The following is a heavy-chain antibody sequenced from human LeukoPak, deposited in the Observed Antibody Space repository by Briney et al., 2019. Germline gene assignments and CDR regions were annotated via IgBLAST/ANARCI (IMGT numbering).Heavy chain of an antibody. CDR2: ISSSSSYI. CDR3: ARDLMADDAFDI. J-gene: IGHJ3*02. V-gene: IGHV3-21*01. D-gene: IGHD2-8*01. Sequence: PGGSLRLSCAASGFSFSSYSMNWVRQAPGKGLEWVSSISSSSSYIYYADSVKGRFTISRDNAKNSLYLQMNSLRAEDTAVYYCARDLMADDAFDIWGQGTMVTVSS. CDR1: GFSFSSYS.